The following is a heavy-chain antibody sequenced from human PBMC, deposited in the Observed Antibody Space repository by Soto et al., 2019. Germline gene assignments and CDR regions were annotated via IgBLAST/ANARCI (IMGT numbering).Heavy chain of an antibody. V-gene: IGHV4-59*01. CDR1: GGSISSYY. CDR3: ARDSRYCSSTSCYKDYYYGMDV. Sequence: TVSGGSISSYYWSWIRQPPGKGLEWIGYIYYSGSTNYNPSLKSRVTISVDTSKNQFSLKLSSVTAADTAVYYCARDSRYCSSTSCYKDYYYGMDVWGQGTTVTVSS. D-gene: IGHD2-2*02. CDR2: IYYSGST. J-gene: IGHJ6*02.